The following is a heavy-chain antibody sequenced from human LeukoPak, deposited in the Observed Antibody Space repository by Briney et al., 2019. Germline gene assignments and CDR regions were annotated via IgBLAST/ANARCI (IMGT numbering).Heavy chain of an antibody. CDR3: ARGIFGSGSYPDF. CDR1: GFAINTYA. D-gene: IGHD3-10*01. J-gene: IGHJ4*02. V-gene: IGHV3-33*01. Sequence: GGSLRLSCAASGFAINTYAMHWVRQALGKGLEWVTLIWHDGSHKFYIDSVRGRFTISRDNSKNTVYLQMNGLRAEDTAVYYCARGIFGSGSYPDFWGQGTLVTVSS. CDR2: IWHDGSHK.